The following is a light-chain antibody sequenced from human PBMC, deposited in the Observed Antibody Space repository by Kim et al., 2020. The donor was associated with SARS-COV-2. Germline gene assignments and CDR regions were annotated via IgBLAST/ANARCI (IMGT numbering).Light chain of an antibody. Sequence: EIVLTQSPATLSLSPGERATLSCRASQNVGSYLAWYQHKPGQAPRLLVYDASNRATGIPARFSGSVSGTDFTLTISSLEPEDFAVYYCQQRSNWPPTFGPGTKVGIK. V-gene: IGKV3-11*01. CDR1: QNVGSY. CDR2: DAS. CDR3: QQRSNWPPT. J-gene: IGKJ3*01.